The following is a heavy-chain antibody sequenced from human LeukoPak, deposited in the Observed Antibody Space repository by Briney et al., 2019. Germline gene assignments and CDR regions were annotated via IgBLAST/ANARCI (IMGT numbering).Heavy chain of an antibody. CDR1: GYTFTSYD. Sequence: GASVKVSCKASGYTFTSYDINWVRQATGQGLEWMGWMNPNSGNTGYAQKFQGRVTTTRNTSISTAYMELSSLRSEGTAVYYWARDSPRIAAAGAYWGQGTLVTVSS. CDR3: ARDSPRIAAAGAY. CDR2: MNPNSGNT. V-gene: IGHV1-8*01. D-gene: IGHD6-13*01. J-gene: IGHJ4*02.